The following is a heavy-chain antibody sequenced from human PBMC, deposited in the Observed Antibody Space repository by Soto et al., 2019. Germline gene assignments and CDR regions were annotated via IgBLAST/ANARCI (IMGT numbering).Heavy chain of an antibody. J-gene: IGHJ4*02. D-gene: IGHD1-26*01. Sequence: DVQLVNSGGGFVLPGGSLRLSRGASGFKFTSYGMNWVRQSPGKGFEWLAYISGFSATIKYADSVRGRFIVSRDNDINSLYLQLTDLRDDDTAVYYCARGGAARPDYWGQGTLVVVSS. CDR3: ARGGAARPDY. CDR1: GFKFTSYG. CDR2: ISGFSATI. V-gene: IGHV3-48*02.